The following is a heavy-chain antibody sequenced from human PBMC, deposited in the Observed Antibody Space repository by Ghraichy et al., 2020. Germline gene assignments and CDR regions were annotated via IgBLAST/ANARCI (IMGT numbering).Heavy chain of an antibody. CDR3: ARLLGGIVGATTLTDY. V-gene: IGHV4-39*01. CDR2: IYYSGST. J-gene: IGHJ4*02. D-gene: IGHD1-26*01. Sequence: SETLSLTCTVSGGSISSSSYYWGWIRQPPGKGLEWIGSIYYSGSTYYNPSLKSRVTISVDTSKNQFSLKLSSVTAADTAVYYCARLLGGIVGATTLTDYWGQGTLVTVSS. CDR1: GGSISSSSYY.